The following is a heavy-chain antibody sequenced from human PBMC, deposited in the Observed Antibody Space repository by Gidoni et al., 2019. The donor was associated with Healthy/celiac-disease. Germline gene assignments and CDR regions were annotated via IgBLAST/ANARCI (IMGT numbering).Heavy chain of an antibody. CDR2: ISYDGSNK. D-gene: IGHD2-15*01. V-gene: IGHV3-30*03. J-gene: IGHJ5*02. CDR3: AGGRIFGWFDP. Sequence: QVQLVESGGGVVQPGRSLRLSCAASGFTFSSYGMHWVRQAPGKGLEWVAVISYDGSNKYYADSVKGRFTISRDNSKNTLYLQMNSLRAEDTAVYYCAGGRIFGWFDPWGQGTLVTVSS. CDR1: GFTFSSYG.